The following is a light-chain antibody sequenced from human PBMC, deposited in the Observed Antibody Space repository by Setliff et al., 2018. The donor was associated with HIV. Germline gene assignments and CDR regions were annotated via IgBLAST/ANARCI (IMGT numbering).Light chain of an antibody. V-gene: IGLV2-14*01. J-gene: IGLJ2*01. CDR1: SSDVGLYNY. CDR3: TSYTTSRTVV. CDR2: DVT. Sequence: SVLTQPASVSGSPGQSITISCTGTSSDVGLYNYVSWYQQHPGKVPKVMIYDVTNRPSGVSNRFYGSKSGNTASLTISGLQAEDEADYYCTSYTTSRTVVFGGGTKVTVL.